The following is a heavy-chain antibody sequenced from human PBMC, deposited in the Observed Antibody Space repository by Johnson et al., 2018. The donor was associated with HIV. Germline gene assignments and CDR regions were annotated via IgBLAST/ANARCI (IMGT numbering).Heavy chain of an antibody. CDR1: GFTFDDYG. J-gene: IGHJ3*02. CDR3: ARDLVVVVPSALVGAFDI. D-gene: IGHD2-2*01. CDR2: INWNGGSA. Sequence: EKLVESGGGVVQPGGSLRLSCAASGFTFDDYGMSWVRQAPGKGLEWVSGINWNGGSAGYADSVKGRFTISRDNAKNSLYLQMNSLRAEDTALYYCARDLVVVVPSALVGAFDIWGQGTMVTVTP. V-gene: IGHV3-20*04.